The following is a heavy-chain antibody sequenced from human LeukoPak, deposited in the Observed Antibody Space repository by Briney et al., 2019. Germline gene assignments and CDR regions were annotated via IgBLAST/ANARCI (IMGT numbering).Heavy chain of an antibody. CDR1: VFAFSNYA. J-gene: IGHJ4*02. CDR3: ARAGGYFDWLLPFDY. Sequence: GGSLRLSCGASVFAFSNYAMYWVRQAPGKGLEWVAVISDDGKNEYYTDSVKGRFTISRDNSKNTLYLQMNTLRPEDTAVYYCARAGGYFDWLLPFDYWGQGTLVTVSS. V-gene: IGHV3-30*03. D-gene: IGHD3-9*01. CDR2: ISDDGKNE.